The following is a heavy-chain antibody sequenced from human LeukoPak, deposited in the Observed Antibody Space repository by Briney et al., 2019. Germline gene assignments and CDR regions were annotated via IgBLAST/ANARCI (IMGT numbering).Heavy chain of an antibody. CDR3: AKVLTLVDFWSGYYVDY. CDR2: ISGSGGST. Sequence: GGSLRLSCAASGFTFSSYAMSWVRQAPGKGLEWVSAISGSGGSTYYADSVKSRFTISRDNSKNTLYLQMNSLRAEDTAVYYCAKVLTLVDFWSGYYVDYWGQGTLVTVSS. CDR1: GFTFSSYA. J-gene: IGHJ4*02. D-gene: IGHD3-3*01. V-gene: IGHV3-23*01.